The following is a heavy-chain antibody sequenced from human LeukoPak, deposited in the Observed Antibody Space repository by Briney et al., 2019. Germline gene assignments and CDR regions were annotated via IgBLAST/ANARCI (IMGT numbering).Heavy chain of an antibody. CDR1: GFTFSSYA. CDR2: ISGSGGST. D-gene: IGHD3-10*01. V-gene: IGHV3-23*01. J-gene: IGHJ5*02. Sequence: GGSLRLSCAASGFTFSSYAMSWVRQAPGKGLEWVSAISGSGGSTYYADSVKGRFTTSRDNSKNTLYLQMNSLRAEDTAVYYCAKITMVRVINWFDPWGQGTLVTVSS. CDR3: AKITMVRVINWFDP.